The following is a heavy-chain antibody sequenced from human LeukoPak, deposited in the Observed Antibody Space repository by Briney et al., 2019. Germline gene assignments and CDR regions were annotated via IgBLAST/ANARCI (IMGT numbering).Heavy chain of an antibody. Sequence: GGSLRLSCAASGFTFTNYAMTWVRQAPGKGLEWVSTISGSGGSTYYADSVKGRFTISRDNSKNTLYLQMNSLRAEYTAVYYCAKGGNSYPPGYWGQGTLVTVSS. CDR3: AKGGNSYPPGY. CDR2: ISGSGGST. CDR1: GFTFTNYA. V-gene: IGHV3-23*01. D-gene: IGHD5-18*01. J-gene: IGHJ4*02.